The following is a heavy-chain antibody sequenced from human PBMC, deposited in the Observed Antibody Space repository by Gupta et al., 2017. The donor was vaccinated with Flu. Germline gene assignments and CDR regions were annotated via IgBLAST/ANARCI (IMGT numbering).Heavy chain of an antibody. CDR3: ARENSRQGDYYGMDV. CDR2: ISGDSKYI. CDR1: GFNFNSQS. V-gene: IGHV3-21*01. D-gene: IGHD3-16*01. Sequence: QLVQSGGGLVKPGGSLRLACAASGFNFNSQSMTWVRQAPGKGLEWVSAISGDSKYIYYADSVKGRFTISRDNAKTSLYLEINSLGVDDTAVYFCARENSRQGDYYGMDVWGQGTAVLVSS. J-gene: IGHJ6*01.